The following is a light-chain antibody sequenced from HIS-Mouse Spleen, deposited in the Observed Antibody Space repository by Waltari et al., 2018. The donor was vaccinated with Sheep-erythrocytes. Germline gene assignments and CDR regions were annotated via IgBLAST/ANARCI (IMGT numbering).Light chain of an antibody. J-gene: IGLJ1*01. V-gene: IGLV2-11*01. CDR3: CSYAGSYNHV. Sequence: QSALTQPRSVSGSPGRSVTISCTGTSSDVGGYNLVSWYQQHPGKAPKLMIYDVSKRPSGVPDRFSGSKSGNTASLTISGLQAEDEADYYCCSYAGSYNHVFATGTKVTV. CDR2: DVS. CDR1: SSDVGGYNL.